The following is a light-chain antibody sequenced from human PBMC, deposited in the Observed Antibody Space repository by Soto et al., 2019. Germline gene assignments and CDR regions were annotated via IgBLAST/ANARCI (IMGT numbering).Light chain of an antibody. J-gene: IGLJ2*01. CDR3: SSYPTSSTHVV. V-gene: IGLV2-14*01. CDR1: SSDVGSYNY. Sequence: QSALTQPASVSGSPGQSITISCTGTSSDVGSYNYVSWYQQDPGKAPKLMIYDVSNRPPGLSYRFSGSKSGNTASLTISGLQAEDEADYYCSSYPTSSTHVVFGGGTKLTVL. CDR2: DVS.